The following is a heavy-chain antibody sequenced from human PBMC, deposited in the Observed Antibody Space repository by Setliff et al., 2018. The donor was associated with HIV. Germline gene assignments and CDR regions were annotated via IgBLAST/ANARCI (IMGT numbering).Heavy chain of an antibody. J-gene: IGHJ4*02. CDR2: VGGSGGNT. Sequence: PGGSLRLSCVVSGFTFSSFAMSWVRQAPGKGLEWVSVVGGSGGNTYYADSVKGRFTISRDNAKNSVYLQMNSLRVEDTAIYYCARITVQLWYFDYWGQGAPVTVSS. CDR3: ARITVQLWYFDY. CDR1: GFTFSSFA. D-gene: IGHD5-18*01. V-gene: IGHV3-23*01.